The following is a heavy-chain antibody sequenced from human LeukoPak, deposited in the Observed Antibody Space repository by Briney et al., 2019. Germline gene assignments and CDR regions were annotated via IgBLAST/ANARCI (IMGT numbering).Heavy chain of an antibody. V-gene: IGHV3-30*03. CDR2: ISYDGSNK. Sequence: GGSLRLSCAASGFTFSTYGMHWIRQAPGRGLEWVAVISYDGSNKYYTDSVKGRFTISRDNSKNTLYLQMNSLRAEDTAVYYCAREEIVVVVAATRYYYGMDVWGQGTTVTVSS. D-gene: IGHD2-15*01. J-gene: IGHJ6*02. CDR1: GFTFSTYG. CDR3: AREEIVVVVAATRYYYGMDV.